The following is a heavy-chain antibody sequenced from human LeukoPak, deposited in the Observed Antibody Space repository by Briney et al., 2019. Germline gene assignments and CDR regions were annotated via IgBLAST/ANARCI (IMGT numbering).Heavy chain of an antibody. D-gene: IGHD5-24*01. CDR1: GYTLTELS. CDR2: FDPEDGET. V-gene: IGHV1-24*01. Sequence: ASVKVSCKVSGYTLTELSMHWVRQAPGKGLEWMGGFDPEDGETIYAQKFQGRVTMTEDTSTDTAYMELSSLRSEDTAVYYCATSRGIYGIERWLLGPFDYWGQGTLVSVSS. J-gene: IGHJ4*02. CDR3: ATSRGIYGIERWLLGPFDY.